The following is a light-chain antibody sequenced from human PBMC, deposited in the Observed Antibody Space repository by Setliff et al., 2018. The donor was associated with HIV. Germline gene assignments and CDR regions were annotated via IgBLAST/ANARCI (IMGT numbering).Light chain of an antibody. Sequence: QSALTQPASVSGSPGQSITISCIGTSSDVGGYDFVSWYQQRPGKAPNLIIFDVSYRPSGVSNRFSGSKSGNTASLTISGLQAEDEADYHCSSYTTSSTPHVVFGGGTKVTVL. CDR1: SSDVGGYDF. CDR3: SSYTTSSTPHVV. CDR2: DVS. J-gene: IGLJ2*01. V-gene: IGLV2-14*03.